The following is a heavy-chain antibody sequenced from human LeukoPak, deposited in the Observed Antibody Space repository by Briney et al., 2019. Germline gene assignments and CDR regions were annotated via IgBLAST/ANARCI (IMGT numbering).Heavy chain of an antibody. J-gene: IGHJ3*02. V-gene: IGHV4-61*02. CDR2: IYTSGST. D-gene: IGHD3-16*02. CDR1: GGSISSGSYY. CDR3: ARLRGIMITFGGVIVMGAFDI. Sequence: SETLSLTCTVSGGSISSGSYYWSWIRQPAGKGLEWIGRIYTSGSTNYNPSLKSRVTISVDTSKNQFSLKLSSVTAADTAVYYCARLRGIMITFGGVIVMGAFDIWGQGTMVTVSS.